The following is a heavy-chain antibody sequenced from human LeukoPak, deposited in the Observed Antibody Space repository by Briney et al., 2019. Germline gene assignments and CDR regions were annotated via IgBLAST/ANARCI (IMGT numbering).Heavy chain of an antibody. D-gene: IGHD4/OR15-4a*01. CDR1: GFTFSGSA. J-gene: IGHJ4*02. V-gene: IGHV3-73*01. CDR3: TRRVGAAGSDLDY. Sequence: GGSLRLSCAASGFTFSGSAMHWVRQASGKGLEWVGRIRSKANSYATAYAASVKGRFTISRDDSKNTAYLQMNSLKTEDTAVYYCTRRVGAAGSDLDYWGQGTLVTVSS. CDR2: IRSKANSYAT.